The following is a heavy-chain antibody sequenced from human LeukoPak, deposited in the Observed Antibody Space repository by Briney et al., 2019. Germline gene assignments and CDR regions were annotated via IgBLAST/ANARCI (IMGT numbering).Heavy chain of an antibody. CDR2: ISDSGSSI. Sequence: GSLRLSCAASGFTFSSYEMNWVRQAPGEGLEWVSYISDSGSSIYYADSVKGRFTISRDDAKNSLYLQMNSLRAEDTAVYYCAREGSGWSFDYWGQGTLVTVSS. D-gene: IGHD6-19*01. V-gene: IGHV3-48*03. CDR1: GFTFSSYE. CDR3: AREGSGWSFDY. J-gene: IGHJ4*02.